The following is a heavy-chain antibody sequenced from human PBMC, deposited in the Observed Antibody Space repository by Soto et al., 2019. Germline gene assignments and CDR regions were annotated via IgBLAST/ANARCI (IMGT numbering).Heavy chain of an antibody. CDR1: GGSINDYY. D-gene: IGHD2-2*01. CDR3: ARGYCSSTSCRWFDP. Sequence: PSETLSLTCTVSGGSINDYYWSWIRQPPGRGLEWIGYIYNGGTTNYNPSLKSRVTISVDTSKNQFSLKLSSVTAADTAVYYCARGYCSSTSCRWFDPWGQGTLVTVSS. V-gene: IGHV4-59*01. J-gene: IGHJ5*02. CDR2: IYNGGTT.